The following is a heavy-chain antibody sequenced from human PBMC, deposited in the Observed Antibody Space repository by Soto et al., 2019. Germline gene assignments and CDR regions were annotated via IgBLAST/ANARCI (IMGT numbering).Heavy chain of an antibody. CDR2: GYSNDDK. CDR3: THRRGSGLYGMDV. Sequence: QITLKESGPTLVKPTQTLTLTCTFSGFSISTSGVGVGWVRQPPGKALEWVALGYSNDDKPFIPSLNSRLTITKDTSKYQVVLTMTNMDPVDTATYYCTHRRGSGLYGMDVWGQGTTVTVSS. CDR1: GFSISTSGVG. D-gene: IGHD3-10*01. V-gene: IGHV2-5*01. J-gene: IGHJ6*02.